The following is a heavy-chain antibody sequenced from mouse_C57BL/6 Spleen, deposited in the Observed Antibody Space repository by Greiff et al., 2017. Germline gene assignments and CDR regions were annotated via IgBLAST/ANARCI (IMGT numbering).Heavy chain of an antibody. D-gene: IGHD1-1*01. Sequence: EVQLQQSGPVLVKPGASVKMSCKASGYTFTDYYMNWVKQSHGKSLEWIGVINPYNGGTSYNQKFKGKATLTVDKSSSTAYMELNSLTSEDSAVYYCARPYYGSSWGYFDYWGQGTTLTVSS. CDR2: INPYNGGT. J-gene: IGHJ2*01. CDR1: GYTFTDYY. V-gene: IGHV1-19*01. CDR3: ARPYYGSSWGYFDY.